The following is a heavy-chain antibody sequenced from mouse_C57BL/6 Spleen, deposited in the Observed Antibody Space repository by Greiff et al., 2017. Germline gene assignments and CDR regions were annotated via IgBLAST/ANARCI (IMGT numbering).Heavy chain of an antibody. CDR1: GYAFSSSW. D-gene: IGHD1-1*01. V-gene: IGHV1-82*01. Sequence: VKLQESGPELVKPGASVKISCKASGYAFSSSWMNWVKQRPGKGLEWIGRIYPGDGDTNYNGKFKGKATLTADKSSSTAYMQLSSLTTEDSAVYFWARSSRPYYYAMDYWGQGTSVTVSS. J-gene: IGHJ4*01. CDR3: ARSSRPYYYAMDY. CDR2: IYPGDGDT.